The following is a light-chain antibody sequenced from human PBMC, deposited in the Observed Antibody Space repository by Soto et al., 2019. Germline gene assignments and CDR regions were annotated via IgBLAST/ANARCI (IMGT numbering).Light chain of an antibody. CDR3: QQYGSSGT. CDR2: GAS. V-gene: IGKV3-20*01. J-gene: IGKJ1*01. CDR1: QSFSNNY. Sequence: IGLRHSPGTLSLNQGERATLSCRASQSFSNNYLAWYQQKPGQAPRLLIYGASNRATGIPDRFSGSGSGTDFTLTISRLEPEDFAVYYCQQYGSSGTFGQGTKVDIK.